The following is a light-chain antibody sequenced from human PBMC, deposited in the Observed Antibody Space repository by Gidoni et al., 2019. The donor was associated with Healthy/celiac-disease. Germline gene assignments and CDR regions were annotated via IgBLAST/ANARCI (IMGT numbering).Light chain of an antibody. CDR2: AAS. CDR1: QSMSSY. V-gene: IGKV1-39*01. J-gene: IGKJ4*01. CDR3: QQSYSTPLG. Sequence: IQLPQSPSALSASVGDRVTITCRASQSMSSYLNWYQQKPGKAPKLLIYAASSLQTGVPSRFSGSGSGTDFTLTISSLQPEYFATYYCQQSYSTPLGFGGGTKVEIK.